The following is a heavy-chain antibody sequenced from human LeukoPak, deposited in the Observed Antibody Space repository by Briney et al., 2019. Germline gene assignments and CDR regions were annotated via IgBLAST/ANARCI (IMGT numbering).Heavy chain of an antibody. CDR2: IRSKANSYAT. Sequence: GGSLRLSCAASGFTFSGSAMHWVRQASGKGLEWVGRIRSKANSYATAYAASVKGRFTISRDDSKNTAYLQMNSLKTEDTAVYYCTSPRPEYSSSSLDYWGQGTLVTVSS. D-gene: IGHD6-6*01. CDR1: GFTFSGSA. J-gene: IGHJ4*02. CDR3: TSPRPEYSSSSLDY. V-gene: IGHV3-73*01.